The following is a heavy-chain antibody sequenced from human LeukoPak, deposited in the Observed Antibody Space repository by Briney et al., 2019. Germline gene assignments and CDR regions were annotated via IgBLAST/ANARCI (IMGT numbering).Heavy chain of an antibody. J-gene: IGHJ5*02. D-gene: IGHD3-3*01. Sequence: VKVSCKASGYTFTSYGISWVRQAPGQGLEWMGGIIPIFGTANYAQKFQGRVTITADKSTSTAYMELSSLRSEDTAVYYCARGPHKRTYDRDNWFDPWGQGTLVTASS. V-gene: IGHV1-69*06. CDR2: IIPIFGTA. CDR1: GYTFTSYG. CDR3: ARGPHKRTYDRDNWFDP.